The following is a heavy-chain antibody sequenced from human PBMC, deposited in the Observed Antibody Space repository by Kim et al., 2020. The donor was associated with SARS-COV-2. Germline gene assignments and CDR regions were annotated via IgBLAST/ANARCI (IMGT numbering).Heavy chain of an antibody. D-gene: IGHD6-13*01. V-gene: IGHV3-48*02. Sequence: GGSLRLSCAASGFILSTYNMNWVRQAPGKGLEWVSYSDSSSSSIYYADFVKGRFTISRDNAKNALYLQMNSLRDEDTAVYYCARESGQPPLRALNYWGQGTLVTVSS. CDR3: ARESGQPPLRALNY. CDR2: SDSSSSSI. CDR1: GFILSTYN. J-gene: IGHJ4*02.